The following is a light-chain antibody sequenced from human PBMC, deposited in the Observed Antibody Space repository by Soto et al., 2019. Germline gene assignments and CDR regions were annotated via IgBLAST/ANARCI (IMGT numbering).Light chain of an antibody. CDR3: AAWDDSLEGYV. V-gene: IGLV1-44*01. CDR1: TSNIGSNT. Sequence: QSVLTQPPSASGAPGQRVTISCPGSTSNIGSNTVNWYQQLHGTAPKLRMYSNNQRPSGVPDRFSGSKSGTSASLAISGLQSEDEADYYCAAWDDSLEGYVFGTGTRSPS. J-gene: IGLJ1*01. CDR2: SNN.